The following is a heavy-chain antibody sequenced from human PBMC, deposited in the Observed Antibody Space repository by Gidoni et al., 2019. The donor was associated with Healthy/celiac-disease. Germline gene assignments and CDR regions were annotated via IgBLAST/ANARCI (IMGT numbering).Heavy chain of an antibody. V-gene: IGHV3-11*01. Sequence: QVQLVESGGGLVKPGGSLRLSCAASGFTFRDYYMSWIRQAPGKGLEWVSYISSSGSTIYYADSVKGRFTISRDNAKNSLYLQMNSLRAEDTAVYYCARERRDGYNFVFGFDYWGQGTLVTVSS. D-gene: IGHD5-12*01. CDR2: ISSSGSTI. J-gene: IGHJ4*02. CDR1: GFTFRDYY. CDR3: ARERRDGYNFVFGFDY.